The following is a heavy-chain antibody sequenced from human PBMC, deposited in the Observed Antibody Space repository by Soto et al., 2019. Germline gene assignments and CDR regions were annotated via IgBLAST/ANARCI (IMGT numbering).Heavy chain of an antibody. V-gene: IGHV1-18*01. CDR2: ISAYNGNT. CDR3: ARNYYDILTGSYLD. Sequence: GASVKVSCKASGYTFTSYGISWVRQAPGQGLEWMGWISAYNGNTNYAQKLQGRVTMTTDTSTSTAYMELRSLRSDDTAVYYCARNYYDILTGSYLDWGQGTLVTVS. D-gene: IGHD3-9*01. CDR1: GYTFTSYG. J-gene: IGHJ4*02.